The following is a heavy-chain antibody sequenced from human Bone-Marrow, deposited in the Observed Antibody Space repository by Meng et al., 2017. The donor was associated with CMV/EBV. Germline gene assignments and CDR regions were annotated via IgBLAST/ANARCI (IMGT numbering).Heavy chain of an antibody. CDR1: GYTFTSYY. V-gene: IGHV1-8*03. CDR2: MNPNSGNT. J-gene: IGHJ6*02. D-gene: IGHD2-2*01. CDR3: ARVVPAATLIYYYYGMDV. Sequence: ASVKVSCKASGYTFTSYYMHWVRQATGQGLEWMGWMNPNSGNTGYAQKFQGRVTITRNTSISTAYMELSSLRSEDTAVYYCARVVPAATLIYYYYGMDVWGQGTTVTVSS.